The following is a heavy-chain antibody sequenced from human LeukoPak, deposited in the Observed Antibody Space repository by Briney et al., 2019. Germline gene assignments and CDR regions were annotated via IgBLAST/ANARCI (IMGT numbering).Heavy chain of an antibody. CDR1: GFTFNYYA. CDR3: ARGRGLPVRPPNEGFLDY. V-gene: IGHV3-23*01. Sequence: GGSLRLSCAASGFTFNYYAMNWVRQAPGKGLEWVSAILGGGDTTSYADSVKGRFTISRDNSKNTLYLQMNSLRAEDTAVYYCARGRGLPVRPPNEGFLDYWGRGTLVTVSS. J-gene: IGHJ4*02. CDR2: ILGGGDTT. D-gene: IGHD6-6*01.